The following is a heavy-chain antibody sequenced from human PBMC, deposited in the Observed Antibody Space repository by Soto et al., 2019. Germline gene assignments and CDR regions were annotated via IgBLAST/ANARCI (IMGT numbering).Heavy chain of an antibody. CDR2: ISSGGGNT. J-gene: IGHJ3*02. CDR1: GFTFSSYA. CDR3: AKEKAAPGGAFDI. D-gene: IGHD6-13*01. V-gene: IGHV3-23*01. Sequence: EVQLLESGGGLVQPGGSLRLSCAASGFTFSSYAMSWVRQAPGKGLEWVSAISSGGGNTYYADSVKGRFTISRDNSKNTLYLQTNSLRAEDTAVYYCAKEKAAPGGAFDIWGQGTMVTVSS.